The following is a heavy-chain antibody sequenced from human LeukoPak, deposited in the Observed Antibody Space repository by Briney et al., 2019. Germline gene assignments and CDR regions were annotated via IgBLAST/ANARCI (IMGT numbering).Heavy chain of an antibody. J-gene: IGHJ4*02. Sequence: PSETLSLTCTVSGGSISSYYWSWIRQPAGKGLEWIGRIYTSGSTNYNPSLKSRVTMSVDTSKNQFSLKLSSVTAADTAVYYCATTYCGGDCYIIEYYFDYWGQGTLVTVSS. V-gene: IGHV4-4*07. CDR3: ATTYCGGDCYIIEYYFDY. CDR2: IYTSGST. D-gene: IGHD2-21*01. CDR1: GGSISSYY.